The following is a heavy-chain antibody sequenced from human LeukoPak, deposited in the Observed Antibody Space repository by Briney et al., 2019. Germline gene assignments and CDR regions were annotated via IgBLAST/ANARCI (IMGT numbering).Heavy chain of an antibody. CDR2: ISSDGSNT. D-gene: IGHD6-19*01. CDR3: AGVSESGWYYFDY. Sequence: GGSLRLSCAASGFTFSSYAMHWVRQAPGKGLEWVAIISSDGSNTYYADSVKGRFSISRDNSKNTPYLQMSSLRDEDTAVYYCAGVSESGWYYFDYWGRGTLVTVSS. J-gene: IGHJ4*02. V-gene: IGHV3-30*03. CDR1: GFTFSSYA.